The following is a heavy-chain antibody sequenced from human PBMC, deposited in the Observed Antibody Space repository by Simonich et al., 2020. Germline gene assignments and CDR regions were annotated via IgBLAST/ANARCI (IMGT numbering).Heavy chain of an antibody. CDR1: GFTFSSYS. J-gene: IGHJ3*02. V-gene: IGHV3-21*01. CDR3: ARGIVGASGAFDI. CDR2: ISSSSSYI. Sequence: EVQLVESGGGLVKPGGSLRLSCAASGFTFSSYSMNWVGQAPGKGREWVSSISSSSSYIYYADSVKGRFTNSRDNAKNSLYLQMNSLRAEDTAVYYCARGIVGASGAFDIWGQGTMVTVSS. D-gene: IGHD1-26*01.